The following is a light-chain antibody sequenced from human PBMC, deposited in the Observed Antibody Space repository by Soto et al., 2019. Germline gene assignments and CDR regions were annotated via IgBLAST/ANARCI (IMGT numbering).Light chain of an antibody. CDR3: SSYTSSSTRV. J-gene: IGLJ2*01. V-gene: IGLV2-14*01. CDR2: EVS. CDR1: SSDVGVYNY. Sequence: QSALTQPASVSGSPGQSITISCTGTSSDVGVYNYVSWYQQHPGKAPKLMIYEVSNRPSGVSNRFSGSKSGNTASLTISGLQAEDEGDYYCSSYTSSSTRVFGGGTKLTVL.